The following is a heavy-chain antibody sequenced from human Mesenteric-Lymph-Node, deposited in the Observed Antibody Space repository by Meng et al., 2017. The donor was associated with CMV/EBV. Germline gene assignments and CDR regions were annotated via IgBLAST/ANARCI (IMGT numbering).Heavy chain of an antibody. CDR3: ARDLFSPGGNSCFDY. V-gene: IGHV1-18*01. CDR1: GYSFITYG. D-gene: IGHD3-16*01. J-gene: IGHJ4*02. Sequence: ASVKVSCKASGYSFITYGVSWVRQAPGQGLEWMGWISGYNGDTKHAQNLQGRVTMTTERSTTTAYMELGSLTSDDTAVYYCARDLFSPGGNSCFDYWGQGTVVTVSS. CDR2: ISGYNGDT.